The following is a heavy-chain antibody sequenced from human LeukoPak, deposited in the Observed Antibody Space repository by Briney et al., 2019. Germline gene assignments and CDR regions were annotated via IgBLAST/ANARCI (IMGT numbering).Heavy chain of an antibody. V-gene: IGHV3-23*01. Sequence: GGSLRLSCAASGFTFSSYAMSWVRQAPGKGLEWVSAISGSGGSTYYADSVKGRFTISRDNSKNTLYLQMNSLRAEDTAVYYCARGGGVVPKNHDALDIGGKGTRVTVSS. CDR2: ISGSGGST. CDR1: GFTFSSYA. CDR3: ARGGGVVPKNHDALDI. D-gene: IGHD2-15*01. J-gene: IGHJ3*02.